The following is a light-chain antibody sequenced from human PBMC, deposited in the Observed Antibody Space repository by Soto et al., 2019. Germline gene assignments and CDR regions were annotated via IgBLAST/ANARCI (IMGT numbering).Light chain of an antibody. V-gene: IGLV2-11*01. CDR3: CSYAGSYTYV. CDR2: SVS. CDR1: SSDVGGHNY. J-gene: IGLJ1*01. Sequence: QSVLTQPRSVSGSPGQSVTISCTGTSSDVGGHNYVSWYQQYPGKAPKLFLSSVSKRPSGVPDRFSGSKSGNTASLTISGLQAEDEADYYCCSYAGSYTYVFGTGTKVTVL.